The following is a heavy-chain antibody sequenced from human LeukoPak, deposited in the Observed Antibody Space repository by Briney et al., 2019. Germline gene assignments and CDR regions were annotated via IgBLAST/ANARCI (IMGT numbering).Heavy chain of an antibody. CDR3: ARSTGDGGPYSFDS. D-gene: IGHD3-16*01. V-gene: IGHV3-21*01. J-gene: IGHJ4*02. Sequence: GGSLRLSCAASGFTFETYSMNWVRQAPGKGLEWVSSISGGSTYIYYPDSVKGRFTISRDNSKNSLSLQLNRLRADDTAIYYCARSTGDGGPYSFDSWGQGILVIVSS. CDR1: GFTFETYS. CDR2: ISGGSTYI.